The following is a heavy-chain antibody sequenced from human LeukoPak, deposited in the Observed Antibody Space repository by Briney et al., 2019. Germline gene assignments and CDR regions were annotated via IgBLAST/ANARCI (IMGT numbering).Heavy chain of an antibody. J-gene: IGHJ6*02. V-gene: IGHV3-30*18. Sequence: PGRSLRLSCAASGFTFSSYGMHWVRQAPGKGLEWVAVISYDGSNKYYADSVKGRFTISRDNSKNTLYLQMNSLRAEDTAVYYCAKGDLGQQWLISYYYYGMDVWGQGTTVTVSS. CDR2: ISYDGSNK. CDR1: GFTFSSYG. CDR3: AKGDLGQQWLISYYYYGMDV. D-gene: IGHD6-19*01.